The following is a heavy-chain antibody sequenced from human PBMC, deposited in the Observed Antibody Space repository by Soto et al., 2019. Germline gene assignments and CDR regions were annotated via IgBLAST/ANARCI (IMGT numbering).Heavy chain of an antibody. V-gene: IGHV4-39*01. CDR2: IYYSGNT. CDR3: ASGGGVAAAGWFDP. CDR1: GGSISTSSYY. J-gene: IGHJ5*02. D-gene: IGHD3-16*01. Sequence: SETLSLTCTVSGGSISTSSYYWVWIRHPPGKGLEWIGSIYYSGNTYYNPSLKSRVTISVDTSKNQFSLILRSVTAADTAAYYCASGGGVAAAGWFDPWGQGTLVTVSS.